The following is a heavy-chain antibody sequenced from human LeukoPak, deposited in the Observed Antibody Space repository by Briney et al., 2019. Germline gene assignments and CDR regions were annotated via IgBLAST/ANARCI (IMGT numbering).Heavy chain of an antibody. CDR2: IYSGGST. Sequence: GGSLRLSCAASGFTVSSNYMSWVRQAPGKGLEWVSVIYSGGSTYYADSVEGRFTISRDNSKNTLYLQMNSLRAEDTAVYYCARDGGPTLRYFDWGQGTLVTVSS. CDR3: ARDGGPTLRYFD. J-gene: IGHJ4*02. D-gene: IGHD3-9*01. V-gene: IGHV3-53*01. CDR1: GFTVSSNY.